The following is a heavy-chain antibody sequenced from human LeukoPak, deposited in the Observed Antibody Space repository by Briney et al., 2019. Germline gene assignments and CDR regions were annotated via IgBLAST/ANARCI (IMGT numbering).Heavy chain of an antibody. CDR2: ISGSGDST. CDR1: GFSFSSYA. J-gene: IGHJ4*02. CDR3: AASRGQMAFYFDY. D-gene: IGHD5-24*01. V-gene: IGHV3-23*01. Sequence: PGGSLRLSCAASGFSFSSYAMSWVRQAPGKGLEWVSAISGSGDSTYYADSVKGRFTISRDNSKEMLYLQMNSLRAEDTAVYYCAASRGQMAFYFDYWGQGTLVTVSS.